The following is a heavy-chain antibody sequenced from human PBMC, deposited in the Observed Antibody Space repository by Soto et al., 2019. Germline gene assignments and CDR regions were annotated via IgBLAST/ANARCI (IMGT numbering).Heavy chain of an antibody. J-gene: IGHJ3*01. CDR2: IGPTEAHAP. CDR1: GYPFGDYA. Sequence: PGGSLRLSCVASGYPFGDYAMRWVRQAPGKGLEWVSAIGPTEAHAPAYAASVKGRFTISRDNSRNILYLQMTNLRAEDTGVYYCAKDAIPYNGRDDAFDLWGQGTMVTVS. D-gene: IGHD2-2*02. CDR3: AKDAIPYNGRDDAFDL. V-gene: IGHV3-23*01.